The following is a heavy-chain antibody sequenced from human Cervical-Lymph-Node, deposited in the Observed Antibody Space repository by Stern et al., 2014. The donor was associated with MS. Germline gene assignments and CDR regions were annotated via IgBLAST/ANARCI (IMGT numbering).Heavy chain of an antibody. Sequence: QLVQSGAEVKRPGSSVTVSCKSSGDTFSDYSISWVRRAPGHGLEWVGGIIPLFGAADYAQMFQGRVTITTADSTTTAYMELSSLRSEDTAMYYCARGAYCGGDCYWGWFDSWGQGTLVTVSS. CDR2: IIPLFGAA. D-gene: IGHD2-21*02. J-gene: IGHJ5*01. CDR1: GDTFSDYS. CDR3: ARGAYCGGDCYWGWFDS. V-gene: IGHV1-69*01.